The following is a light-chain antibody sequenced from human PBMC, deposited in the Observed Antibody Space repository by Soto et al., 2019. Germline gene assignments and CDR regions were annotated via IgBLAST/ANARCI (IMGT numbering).Light chain of an antibody. CDR1: QSVSSY. CDR3: QQRSNWPPGT. CDR2: DAS. J-gene: IGKJ4*01. Sequence: EIVLTQSPATLSLSPGERATLSCRASQSVSSYLAWYQQKPGQAPRLLIYDASNRATGIPARFSGSGSGTDFTLTIISLEPEDFATYYCQQRSNWPPGTFGGGTKVEIK. V-gene: IGKV3-11*01.